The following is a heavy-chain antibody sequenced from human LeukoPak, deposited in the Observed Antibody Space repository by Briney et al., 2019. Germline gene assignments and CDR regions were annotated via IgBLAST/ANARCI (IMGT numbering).Heavy chain of an antibody. Sequence: PSETLSLTCAVYGGSLSGYYWSWIRQPPGKGLEWIGYIYYSGSTNYNPSLKSRVTISVDTSKNQFSLKLSSVTAADTAVYYCVRDYDGTTGTTRYAFDIWGQGTMVTVSS. J-gene: IGHJ3*02. CDR1: GGSLSGYY. V-gene: IGHV4-59*01. CDR3: VRDYDGTTGTTRYAFDI. CDR2: IYYSGST. D-gene: IGHD1-1*01.